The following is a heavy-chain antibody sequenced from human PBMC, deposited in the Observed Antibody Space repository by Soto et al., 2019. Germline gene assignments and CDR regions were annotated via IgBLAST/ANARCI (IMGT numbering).Heavy chain of an antibody. CDR3: ARDRLVVVPAAIRYYYYGMDV. V-gene: IGHV4-59*01. D-gene: IGHD2-2*02. Sequence: PSETLSLTCTVSGGSISSYYCSWSRQPPGKGLEWIGYIYYSGSTNYNPSLKSRVTISVDTSKNQFSLKLSSVTAADTAVYYCARDRLVVVPAAIRYYYYGMDVWGQGTTVTVSS. CDR2: IYYSGST. J-gene: IGHJ6*02. CDR1: GGSISSYY.